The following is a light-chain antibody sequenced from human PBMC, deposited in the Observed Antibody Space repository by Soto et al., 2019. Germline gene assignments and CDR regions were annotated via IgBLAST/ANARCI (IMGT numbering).Light chain of an antibody. CDR1: SSDVGAYNY. CDR2: EVT. CDR3: SSKRDSSTLFV. J-gene: IGLJ1*01. V-gene: IGLV2-14*01. Sequence: QSALAQPASVPGSPGQPITISCTGTSSDVGAYNYVSWYQHHPGKVPKLLIYEVTNRPSGVSDRFSGSKSGNTASLTISGLQAEDEADYYCSSKRDSSTLFVFGTGTKVTVL.